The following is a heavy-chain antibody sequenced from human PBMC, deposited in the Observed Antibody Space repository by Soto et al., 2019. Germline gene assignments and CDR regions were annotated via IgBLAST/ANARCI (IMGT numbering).Heavy chain of an antibody. D-gene: IGHD4-17*01. Sequence: SETLSLTCSVSGGSVSDKTYYWSWIRQPPGKRLEWIGYVYYSGTTNYNPSLKSRVTISVDLSKNQFSLRLSSVTTADTALYYCARTTAVPNSLRSRYFFDYWGQGTQVTVSS. CDR1: GGSVSDKTYY. V-gene: IGHV4-61*01. CDR3: ARTTAVPNSLRSRYFFDY. CDR2: VYYSGTT. J-gene: IGHJ4*02.